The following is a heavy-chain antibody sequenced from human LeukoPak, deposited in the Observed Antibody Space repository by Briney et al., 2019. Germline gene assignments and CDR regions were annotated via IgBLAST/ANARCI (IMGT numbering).Heavy chain of an antibody. D-gene: IGHD6-13*01. CDR1: GFPFSSYS. CDR2: ISSSSYTI. Sequence: GGSLRLSCAASGFPFSSYSMNWVREAPGKGLEWVSYISSSSYTIYYADSVKGRFTISRDNSKNTLYLQMSSLRAEDTAVYYCAKWDSTWHFQHWGQGTLVTVSS. J-gene: IGHJ1*01. V-gene: IGHV3-48*01. CDR3: AKWDSTWHFQH.